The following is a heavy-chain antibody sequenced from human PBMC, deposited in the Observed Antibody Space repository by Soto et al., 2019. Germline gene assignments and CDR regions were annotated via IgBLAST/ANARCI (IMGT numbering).Heavy chain of an antibody. Sequence: EVQLVESGGGLLQPGGSLRLSCAASGFTFSMYWMHWVRQVPGKGPEWVSRINDDGSSTNYADSVKGRFTISRDNAKNTLYLQMNAWRAEDTAVYYCARGLRSTSTGTGAFWGQGTLVTVSS. CDR1: GFTFSMYW. CDR3: ARGLRSTSTGTGAF. J-gene: IGHJ4*02. V-gene: IGHV3-74*01. CDR2: INDDGSST. D-gene: IGHD1-1*01.